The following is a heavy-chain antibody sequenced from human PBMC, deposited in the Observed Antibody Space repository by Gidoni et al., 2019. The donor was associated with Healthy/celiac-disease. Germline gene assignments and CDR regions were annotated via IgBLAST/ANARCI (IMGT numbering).Heavy chain of an antibody. J-gene: IGHJ4*02. CDR1: VCSIRSGGYY. CDR2: IYYSGST. CDR3: ARDASEVGFGIDY. V-gene: IGHV4-31*03. D-gene: IGHD2-21*01. Sequence: QVQLHESGPGLVKPSQTLSLTCTVSVCSIRSGGYYWSWIRQHPGKGLEWIGYIYYSGSTYYNPSLKSRVTISVDTSKNQFSLKLSSVTAADTAVYYCARDASEVGFGIDYWGQGTLVTVSS.